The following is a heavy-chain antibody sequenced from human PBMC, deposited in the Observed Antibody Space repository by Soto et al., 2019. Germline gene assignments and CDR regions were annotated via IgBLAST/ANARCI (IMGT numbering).Heavy chain of an antibody. Sequence: EVLLVESGGGLVQPGRSLRLSCAASGFIFDDYAMHWVRRLPGKGLEWVSGISWNSDKIEYVDSVKGRFTISRDNARNSLYLQMDSLRPEVTALYYCVKTLYRNNWYYFDSWGQGTLVTVSS. CDR1: GFIFDDYA. V-gene: IGHV3-9*01. CDR3: VKTLYRNNWYYFDS. CDR2: ISWNSDKI. J-gene: IGHJ4*02. D-gene: IGHD1-1*01.